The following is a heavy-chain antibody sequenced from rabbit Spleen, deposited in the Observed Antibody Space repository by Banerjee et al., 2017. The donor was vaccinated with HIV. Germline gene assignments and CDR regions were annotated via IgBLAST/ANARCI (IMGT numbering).Heavy chain of an antibody. CDR3: ARDTSSSHSSYGMGL. D-gene: IGHD1-1*01. CDR2: IDTGSSGFT. CDR1: GVSSRSNYY. V-gene: IGHV1S40*01. Sequence: QSLEEPGGYLVKPGASLTLACTASGVSSRSNYYMCWARQAPGKGLEWFACIDTGSSGFTYFASWAKGRFTISKTSSTTVTLQMTSLTVADTATYFCARDTSSSHSSYGMGLWGPGTLVTVS. J-gene: IGHJ6*01.